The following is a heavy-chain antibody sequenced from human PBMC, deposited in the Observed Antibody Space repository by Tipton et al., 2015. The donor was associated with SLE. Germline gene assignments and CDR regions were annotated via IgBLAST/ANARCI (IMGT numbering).Heavy chain of an antibody. CDR2: IRYDGSNK. CDR3: AKDLGITNIAVAGPFDY. CDR1: GFTFSTYA. D-gene: IGHD6-19*01. V-gene: IGHV3-30*02. J-gene: IGHJ4*02. Sequence: QLVQSGGGVVQPGGSLRLSCAASGFTFSTYAMHWVRQAPGKGLEWVAFIRYDGSNKYYADSVQGRFTISRDNSKNTLYLQMNSLRAEDTAVYYCAKDLGITNIAVAGPFDYWGQGTLVTVSS.